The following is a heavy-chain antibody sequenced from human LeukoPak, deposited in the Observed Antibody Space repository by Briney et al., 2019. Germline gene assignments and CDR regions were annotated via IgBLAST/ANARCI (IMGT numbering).Heavy chain of an antibody. CDR1: GFTFSNYA. D-gene: IGHD3-9*01. CDR2: IWYDGSNK. CDR3: ARDLWDDILTGYQAHYYGMDV. Sequence: GGSLRLSCAASGFTFSNYAMSWVRQAPGKGLEWVAVIWYDGSNKYYADSVKGRFTISRDNSKNTLYLQMNSLRAEDTAVYYCARDLWDDILTGYQAHYYGMDVWGQGTTVTVSS. J-gene: IGHJ6*02. V-gene: IGHV3-30*04.